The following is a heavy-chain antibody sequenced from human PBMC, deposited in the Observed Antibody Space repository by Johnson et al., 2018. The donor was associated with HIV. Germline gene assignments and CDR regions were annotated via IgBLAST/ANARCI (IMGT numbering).Heavy chain of an antibody. J-gene: IGHJ3*02. D-gene: IGHD2-15*01. CDR3: ARDWGGYCSGGSCYGDAFDI. V-gene: IGHV3-9*01. CDR2: ISWNSGSV. Sequence: VQLVESGGGLVQPGRSLRLSCAASGFTFDDYAMHWVRQAPGKGLEWVSGISWNSGSVDYADSVKGRFTISRDNAKKSQYLQMNSLRAEDTAVYYCARDWGGYCSGGSCYGDAFDIWGQGTRVTVSS. CDR1: GFTFDDYA.